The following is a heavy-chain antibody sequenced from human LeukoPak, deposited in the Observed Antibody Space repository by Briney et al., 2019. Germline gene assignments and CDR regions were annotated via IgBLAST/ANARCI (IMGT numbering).Heavy chain of an antibody. D-gene: IGHD2-2*02. J-gene: IGHJ5*02. V-gene: IGHV4-34*01. CDR2: INHSGST. CDR1: GGSFSGYY. CDR3: ARGREGYCSSTSCYTQNWFDP. Sequence: SEPLSLTCAVYGGSFSGYYWSWIRQPPGKGLEWIGEINHSGSTNYNPSLKSRVTISVDTSKNQFSLKLSSVTAADTAVYYCARGREGYCSSTSCYTQNWFDPWGQGTLVTVSS.